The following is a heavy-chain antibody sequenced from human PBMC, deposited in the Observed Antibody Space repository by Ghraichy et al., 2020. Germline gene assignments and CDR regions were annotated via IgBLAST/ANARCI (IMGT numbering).Heavy chain of an antibody. CDR3: ARGSRVVRFYYYDGMDV. V-gene: IGHV3-48*02. J-gene: IGHJ6*02. Sequence: GGSLRLSCVGSGFTFGSYSMNWVRQSPGNRLECVSYITSSSSFISYADSVKGRFTISRDNAQNSLSLQMNSLTDQDTAVYYCARGSRVVRFYYYDGMDVWGQGTTVTVSS. CDR1: GFTFGSYS. CDR2: ITSSSSFI. D-gene: IGHD4-23*01.